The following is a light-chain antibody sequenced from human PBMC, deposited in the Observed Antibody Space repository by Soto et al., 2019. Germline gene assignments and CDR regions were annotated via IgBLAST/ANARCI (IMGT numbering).Light chain of an antibody. CDR1: QSVSSN. V-gene: IGKV3-15*01. CDR2: GAS. Sequence: EIVMTQSPATLSVSPGERATLSSRASQSVSSNLAWYQQKPGQAPRLLIYGASTKATGIPARFSGSGSGTEFTLTISSLQSEDFAVYYCQQDNNWPPRNTFGGGTKVDIK. CDR3: QQDNNWPPRNT. J-gene: IGKJ4*01.